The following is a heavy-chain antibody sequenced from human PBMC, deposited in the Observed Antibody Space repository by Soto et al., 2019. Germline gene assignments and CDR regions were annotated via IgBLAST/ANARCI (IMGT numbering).Heavy chain of an antibody. Sequence: QVQLVQSGGEVKKQGASVKLSCTASGYTFTSYGISWVRQAPGQGLEWMGWISAYNGKTNYAQNVQGRVTMTTDTSTRTPYMDLRSLRSDDTAVYYCARGGDVNFYLGMDVWGQGTTVTVSS. V-gene: IGHV1-18*01. CDR3: ARGGDVNFYLGMDV. D-gene: IGHD5-12*01. J-gene: IGHJ6*02. CDR2: ISAYNGKT. CDR1: GYTFTSYG.